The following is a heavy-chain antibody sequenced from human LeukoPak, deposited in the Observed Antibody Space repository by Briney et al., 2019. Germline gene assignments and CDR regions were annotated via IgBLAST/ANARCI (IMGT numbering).Heavy chain of an antibody. CDR2: NYNRGST. CDR1: GGSISSGGYS. V-gene: IGHV4-30-2*01. D-gene: IGHD3-9*01. J-gene: IGHJ3*02. Sequence: SETLSLTCAVSGGSISSGGYSWSWIRQPPGKGLEWIGYNYNRGSTYYNPSLKSRVTISVDRSKIQFSLKLSSVTAADTAVYYCARVPVSYYDILTGYPYFDIWGQGTMVTVSS. CDR3: ARVPVSYYDILTGYPYFDI.